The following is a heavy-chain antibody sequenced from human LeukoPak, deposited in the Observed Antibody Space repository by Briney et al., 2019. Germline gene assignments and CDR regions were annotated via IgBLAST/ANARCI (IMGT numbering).Heavy chain of an antibody. Sequence: SVKVSCKASGFTFTSSAVQWVRQARGQRLEWIGWIVVGSGNTSYAQKFQGRVTITADESTSTAYMELSSLRSEDTAVYYCARGRSYCSSTSCSNDAFDIWGQGTMVTVSS. D-gene: IGHD2-2*01. V-gene: IGHV1-58*01. J-gene: IGHJ3*02. CDR3: ARGRSYCSSTSCSNDAFDI. CDR2: IVVGSGNT. CDR1: GFTFTSSA.